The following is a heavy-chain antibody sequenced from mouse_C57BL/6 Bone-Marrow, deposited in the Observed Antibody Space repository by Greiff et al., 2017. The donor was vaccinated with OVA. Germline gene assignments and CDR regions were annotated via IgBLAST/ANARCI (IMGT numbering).Heavy chain of an antibody. V-gene: IGHV5-4*03. CDR2: ISDGGSYT. J-gene: IGHJ3*01. Sequence: EVKLMESGGGLVKPGGSLKLSCAASGFTFSSYAMSWVRQTPEKRLEWVATISDGGSYTYYPDNVKGRFTISRDNAKNNLYLQMSHLKSEDTAMYYCARVEAYYSNYGAYWGQGTLVTVSA. D-gene: IGHD2-5*01. CDR1: GFTFSSYA. CDR3: ARVEAYYSNYGAY.